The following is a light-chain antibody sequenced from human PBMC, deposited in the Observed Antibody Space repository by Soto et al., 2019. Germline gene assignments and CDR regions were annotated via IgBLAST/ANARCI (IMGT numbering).Light chain of an antibody. Sequence: AVMAQASLSLPVTLGRPPAWPSGSSQSLVYSDGNTYLTWFQQRPGQSPRLLLYGASRRGTGIPATFSGSVSGTDFTLTISSLEPEDFAVYYCQLYSTSPPITFGQGTRLEIK. CDR1: QSLVYSDGNTY. CDR2: GAS. V-gene: IGKV2-30*01. J-gene: IGKJ5*01. CDR3: QLYSTSPPIT.